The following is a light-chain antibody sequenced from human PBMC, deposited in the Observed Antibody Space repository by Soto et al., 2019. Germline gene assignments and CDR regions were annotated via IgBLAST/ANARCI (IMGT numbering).Light chain of an antibody. CDR3: CSYAGSSTSV. CDR2: EVS. Sequence: SSLTQPASVFGAPGQAITISCTGNSCDVGSYNLVSWYQQHPGKAPKLMIYEVSKRPSGVSNRFSGSKSGNTASLTISGLQAEDEADYYCCSYAGSSTSVFGTGTKVTV. V-gene: IGLV2-23*02. CDR1: SCDVGSYNL. J-gene: IGLJ1*01.